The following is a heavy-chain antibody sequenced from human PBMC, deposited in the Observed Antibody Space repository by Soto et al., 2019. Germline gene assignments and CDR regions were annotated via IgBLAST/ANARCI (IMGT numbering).Heavy chain of an antibody. V-gene: IGHV4-39*01. D-gene: IGHD6-19*01. J-gene: IGHJ5*02. CDR1: GASISSKISY. CDR2: FFSVNT. CDR3: ATTRGLAVGGSFDH. Sequence: SETLSLTCTVSGASISSKISYCGWIRQPPGKGLEWIGTFFSVNTYSNLSLKSRVSISVDTSSNQFSLNLRSVAAADTATYYCATTRGLAVGGSFDHFGQGSLITVSS.